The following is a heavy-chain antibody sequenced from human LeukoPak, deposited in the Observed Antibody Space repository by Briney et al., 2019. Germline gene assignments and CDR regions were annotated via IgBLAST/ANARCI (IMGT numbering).Heavy chain of an antibody. J-gene: IGHJ4*02. D-gene: IGHD2-21*02. V-gene: IGHV3-30*02. CDR3: AKMAYCGGDCPRDY. CDR2: IRYDGSNK. CDR1: GFIFSSYG. Sequence: GGSLRLSCAASGFIFSSYGMHWVRQAPGKWLDWVAFIRYDGSNKYYADSVKGRFTISRDNSKNTLYLQMNSLRAEDTAVYYCAKMAYCGGDCPRDYWGQGTLVTVSS.